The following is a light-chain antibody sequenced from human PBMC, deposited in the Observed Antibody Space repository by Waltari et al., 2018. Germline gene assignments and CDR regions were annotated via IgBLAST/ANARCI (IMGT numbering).Light chain of an antibody. CDR3: ISYTSDSSLYVV. Sequence: QSALTQPASVSGSPGQSITISCTGTSSDVGAYEFVSWYQHHPGKAPKLILYDVTNPPSGVSMLFSCSKSGNTASLTISGLRAEDEADYWCISYTSDSSLYVVFGGGTKLTVL. CDR1: SSDVGAYEF. J-gene: IGLJ2*01. V-gene: IGLV2-14*03. CDR2: DVT.